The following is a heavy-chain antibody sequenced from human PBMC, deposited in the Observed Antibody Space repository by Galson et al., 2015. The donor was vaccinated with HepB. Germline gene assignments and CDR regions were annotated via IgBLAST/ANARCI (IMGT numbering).Heavy chain of an antibody. CDR3: ATSLDLYCSRGICYSIRGAFDI. CDR1: ESTFSNYA. CDR2: ISSNGGYT. D-gene: IGHD2-15*01. Sequence: SLRLSCAGSESTFSNYAMHWVRQAPGKGLEYVSSISSNGGYTYYADSVKGRFTTSRNNSKNTLSLQMGRLRSKDMAVYYCATSLDLYCSRGICYSIRGAFDIWGRGTMVTVSS. V-gene: IGHV3-64*02. J-gene: IGHJ3*02.